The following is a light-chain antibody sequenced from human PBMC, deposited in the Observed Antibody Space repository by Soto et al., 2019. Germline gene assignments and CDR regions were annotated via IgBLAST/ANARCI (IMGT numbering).Light chain of an antibody. CDR1: STNIGGNS. V-gene: IGLV1-51*01. CDR3: VSWESSLRAYV. J-gene: IGLJ1*01. CDR2: DDN. Sequence: QSVMTQPPSVSAAPGQKVTISCSGSSTNIGGNSVSWYQQLPGTAPKLLIYDDNKRPSGIPDRFSGSKSGTSATLGMTGFQTGNEAEDYCVSWESSLRAYVFGTGTKVTVL.